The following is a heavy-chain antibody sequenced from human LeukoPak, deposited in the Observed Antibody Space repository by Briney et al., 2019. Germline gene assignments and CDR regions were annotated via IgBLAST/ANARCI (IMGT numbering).Heavy chain of an antibody. J-gene: IGHJ4*02. CDR3: AKFGESHFDY. Sequence: GGSLRLSCAASGFTFSSYAMHWVRQAPGKGLEWVAVISYDGSNKYYADSVKGRFTISRDNAKNSLYLQMNSLRAEDTAVYYCAKFGESHFDYWGQGTLVTVSS. V-gene: IGHV3-30-3*01. CDR1: GFTFSSYA. CDR2: ISYDGSNK. D-gene: IGHD3-10*01.